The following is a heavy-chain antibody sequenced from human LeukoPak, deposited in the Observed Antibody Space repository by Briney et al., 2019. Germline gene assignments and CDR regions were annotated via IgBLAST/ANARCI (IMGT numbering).Heavy chain of an antibody. D-gene: IGHD1-26*01. CDR3: AKGGKWDVTPFDY. J-gene: IGHJ4*02. CDR1: GFTFTSYS. CDR2: ISGGGGST. V-gene: IGHV3-23*01. Sequence: GGSLRLSCAASGFTFTSYSMNWVRQAPGKGLEWVSTISGGGGSTYYADTVKGRFTISRDNSKNTLYLQVNSLRAEDTAVYYCAKGGKWDVTPFDYWGQGTLVTVSS.